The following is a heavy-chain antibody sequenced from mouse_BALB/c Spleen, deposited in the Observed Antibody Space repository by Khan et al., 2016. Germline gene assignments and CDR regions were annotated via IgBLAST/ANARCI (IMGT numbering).Heavy chain of an antibody. CDR3: ARGVY. CDR1: GYTFASYW. V-gene: IGHV1-9*01. Sequence: QVQLQQSGAELMKPGASVKISCKATGYTFASYWIDWVKQRPGHGLEWIGEILPGSGSTKYNENFKVTATCSAETSSNTAYMQLSSLTSEDSAVYYCARGVYWGQGTLVTVSA. J-gene: IGHJ3*01. CDR2: ILPGSGST.